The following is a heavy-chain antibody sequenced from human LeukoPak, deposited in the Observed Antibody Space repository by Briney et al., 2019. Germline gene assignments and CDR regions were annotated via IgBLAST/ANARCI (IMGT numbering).Heavy chain of an antibody. CDR2: ISGDGGST. CDR1: GFTFDDYA. CDR3: AKGIAARRIGRGYFDY. V-gene: IGHV3-43*02. J-gene: IGHJ4*02. D-gene: IGHD6-6*01. Sequence: GGSLRLFCAASGFTFDDYAMHWVRQAPGKGLEWVSLISGDGGSTYYADSVKGRFTISRDNSKNSLYLQMNSLRTEDTALYYCAKGIAARRIGRGYFDYWGQGTLVTVSS.